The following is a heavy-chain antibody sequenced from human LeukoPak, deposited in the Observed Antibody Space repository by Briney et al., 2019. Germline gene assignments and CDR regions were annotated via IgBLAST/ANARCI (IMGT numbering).Heavy chain of an antibody. V-gene: IGHV3-33*06. CDR1: GFTFSSYG. Sequence: GGSLRLSCAASGFTFSSYGMYWVRQAPGRGLEWVALIWYDGNNKYYADSVKGRFTISRDNSKNTLYLQMNSLRAEDTAVYYCAKDRVVVVPAAIFDYWGQGTLVTVSS. CDR2: IWYDGNNK. J-gene: IGHJ4*02. CDR3: AKDRVVVVPAAIFDY. D-gene: IGHD2-2*01.